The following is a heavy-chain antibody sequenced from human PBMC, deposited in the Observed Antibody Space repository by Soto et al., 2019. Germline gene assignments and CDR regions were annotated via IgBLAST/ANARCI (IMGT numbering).Heavy chain of an antibody. Sequence: SETLSLTCTVSGGSISSYYWSWIRQPPGKGLEWIGYIYYSGSTNYNPSLKSRVTISVDTSKNQFSLKLSSVTAADTAVYYCARYGAARPQSGFDYWGQGTLVTVSS. D-gene: IGHD6-6*01. V-gene: IGHV4-59*01. CDR3: ARYGAARPQSGFDY. CDR2: IYYSGST. J-gene: IGHJ4*02. CDR1: GGSISSYY.